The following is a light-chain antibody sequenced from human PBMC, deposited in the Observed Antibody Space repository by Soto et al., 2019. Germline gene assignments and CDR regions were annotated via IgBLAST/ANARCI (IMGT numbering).Light chain of an antibody. CDR1: SSNIGGNS. CDR3: AAWDDRLSGLV. V-gene: IGLV1-51*01. Sequence: QSVLTQPPSVSAAPGQKVTISCSGSSSNIGGNSVSWYQQLPGTAPKLLIYDDNKRPSGIPDRFSGSKSGTSATLGISGLRSEDEADYYCAAWDDRLSGLVFGRGTQLTVL. J-gene: IGLJ2*01. CDR2: DDN.